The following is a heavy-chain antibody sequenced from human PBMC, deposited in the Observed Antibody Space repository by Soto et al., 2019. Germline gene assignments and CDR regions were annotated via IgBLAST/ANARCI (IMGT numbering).Heavy chain of an antibody. CDR3: ARCYSGYDLSAFDI. J-gene: IGHJ3*02. CDR1: GGTFSSYT. Sequence: QVQLVQSWSEVKKPGSSVKVSCKASGGTFSSYTISWVRPAPGQGLEWMGRIIPILGIANYAQKFQCRVTITADKSTSTAYMELSSLRSEDTAVYYCARCYSGYDLSAFDIWVQGTMVTVS. V-gene: IGHV1-69*02. CDR2: IIPILGIA. D-gene: IGHD5-12*01.